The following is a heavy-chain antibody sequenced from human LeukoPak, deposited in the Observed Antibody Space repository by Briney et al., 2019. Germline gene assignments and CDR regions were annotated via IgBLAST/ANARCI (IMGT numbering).Heavy chain of an antibody. V-gene: IGHV3-21*01. J-gene: IGHJ1*01. CDR3: ARDPPSFQH. CDR1: GFTFSSYN. Sequence: PGGSLRLSCAASGFTFSSYNMSWVRQAPGKGLEWVSTISSSSSSYIYYADSVKGRFTISRDNAKNSLYLQMNSLRAEDTAVYYCARDPPSFQHWGQGTLVTVSS. CDR2: ISSSSSSYI.